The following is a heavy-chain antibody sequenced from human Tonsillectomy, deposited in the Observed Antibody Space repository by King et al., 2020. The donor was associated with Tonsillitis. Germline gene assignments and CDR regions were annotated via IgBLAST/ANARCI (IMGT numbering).Heavy chain of an antibody. CDR3: ASRGECRAGSCHSGSAEHFQH. J-gene: IGHJ1*01. CDR1: GFTVTNFA. D-gene: IGHD2-15*01. V-gene: IGHV3-30-3*01. CDR2: ISSDGNNK. Sequence: VQLVESGGGVVQPGRSLRLSCAASGFTVTNFAMHWVRQAPGKGLEWVAVISSDGNNKHYADSVQGRFTISRDTSKNTLSLQMNSLRSEDAAMYYCASRGECRAGSCHSGSAEHFQHWGQGTLVTVSS.